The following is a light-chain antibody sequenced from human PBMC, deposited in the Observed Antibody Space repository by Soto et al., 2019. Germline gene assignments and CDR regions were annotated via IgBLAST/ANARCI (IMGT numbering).Light chain of an antibody. CDR3: QQDGSSPMYT. Sequence: EGVLTQSPGTLSLSPGERATLSCRASQSIGSDYLAWYQQKPGQAPRLLIFGASTRATGIPDRFSGSGSGTDFTLTISRLEPEDFAVYYCQQDGSSPMYTFGQGTKLEIK. J-gene: IGKJ2*01. V-gene: IGKV3-20*01. CDR1: QSIGSDY. CDR2: GAS.